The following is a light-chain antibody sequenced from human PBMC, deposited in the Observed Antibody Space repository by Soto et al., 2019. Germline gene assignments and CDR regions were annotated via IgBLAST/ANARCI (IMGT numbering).Light chain of an antibody. J-gene: IGKJ4*01. V-gene: IGKV3-15*01. CDR3: QHSKTWPLA. CDR2: NAY. CDR1: QGVATT. Sequence: EIVMTQSPASLSVSPGESVTLSCRASQGVATTLAWYRQQPGQAPRLLIYNAYIRASGVPARFSGSGSGTEFTLTTSSVQSEDFAVYYCQHSKTWPLAFGGGTKVEIK.